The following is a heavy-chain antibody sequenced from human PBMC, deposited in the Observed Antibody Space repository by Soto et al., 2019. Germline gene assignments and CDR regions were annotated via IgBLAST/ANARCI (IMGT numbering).Heavy chain of an antibody. CDR1: GFTFSSYS. D-gene: IGHD3-16*02. V-gene: IGHV3-21*01. CDR2: ISSSSSYI. CDR3: ARGGEYDYGWGSYRHEPTLVDP. Sequence: GGSLRLSCAASGFTFSSYSLNWVRQAPGKGLEWVSSISSSSSYIYYADSVKGRFTISRNNAKNSLYLQMNSLRAEDTAVYYCARGGEYDYGWGSYRHEPTLVDPWGQGTLVTVSS. J-gene: IGHJ5*02.